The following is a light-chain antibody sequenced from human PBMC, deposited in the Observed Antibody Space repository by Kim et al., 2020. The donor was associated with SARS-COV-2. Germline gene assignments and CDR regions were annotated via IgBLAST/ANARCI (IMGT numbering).Light chain of an antibody. CDR2: KAS. Sequence: DIQMTQSPSTLSASVGDSVTITCRASQNINNCLAWYQLRPGRAPKLLIYKASNLESGVPSRFSGSGSGTEFTLTIYSLQPDDFATYYCQQYDTYHTFGQGNKLEI. CDR3: QQYDTYHT. V-gene: IGKV1-5*03. J-gene: IGKJ2*01. CDR1: QNINNC.